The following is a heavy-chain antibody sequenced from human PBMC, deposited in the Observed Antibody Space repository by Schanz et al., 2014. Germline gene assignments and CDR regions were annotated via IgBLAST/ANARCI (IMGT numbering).Heavy chain of an antibody. CDR3: AKDRVPYY. CDR1: GASISGSY. Sequence: QLQLQESGPGLVRPSETLSLTCPVSGASISGSYWSWNRQPPGKGLEWIGSIHYTGSTNYSPSLKSRVTISLDTTNNRFSLKLSSVTAADTAVYYCAKDRVPYYWAQGTLVTVSS. J-gene: IGHJ4*02. CDR2: IHYTGST. V-gene: IGHV4-59*01.